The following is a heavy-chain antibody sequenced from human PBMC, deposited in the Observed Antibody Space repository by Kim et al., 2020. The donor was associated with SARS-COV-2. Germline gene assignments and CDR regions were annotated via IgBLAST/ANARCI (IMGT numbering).Heavy chain of an antibody. CDR3: GREMDV. CDR2: IAPDGRVK. J-gene: IGHJ6*02. CDR1: GFTLSMYC. V-gene: IGHV3-7*03. Sequence: GGSLRLSCAASGFTLSMYCMHWVRQAPGKGLEWVANIAPDGRVKQYSDSVEGRFTVSRDNAENSFNLVMKRLRPADTAVYYCGREMDVWGQGTTVTASS.